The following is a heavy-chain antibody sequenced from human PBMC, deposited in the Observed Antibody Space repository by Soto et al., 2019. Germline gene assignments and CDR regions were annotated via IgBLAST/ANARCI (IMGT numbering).Heavy chain of an antibody. V-gene: IGHV1-3*01. D-gene: IGHD7-27*01. CDR1: GYTFSSYA. CDR2: IDAGYGNT. J-gene: IGHJ4*02. Sequence: ASVKVSCKASGYTFSSYAMHWVRQAPGQRLEWMGWIDAGYGNTKSSQKFQDRVTISRDTSASTAYMELTSLRSEDTAVYYCARDTGDGTSDFWGQGTLVTVSS. CDR3: ARDTGDGTSDF.